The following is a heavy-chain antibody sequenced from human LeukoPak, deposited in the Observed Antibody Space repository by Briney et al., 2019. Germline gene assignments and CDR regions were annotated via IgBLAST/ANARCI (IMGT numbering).Heavy chain of an antibody. V-gene: IGHV3-21*01. CDR1: GFTFTTYW. D-gene: IGHD3-22*01. Sequence: GESLRLSCAASGFTFTTYWMSWVRQAPGKGLERVSSISSSSSYIYYADSVKGRFTISRDNAKNSLYLQMNSPRAEDTAVYYCARDHYYDSSGYTPAGDAFDIWGQGTMVTVSS. CDR3: ARDHYYDSSGYTPAGDAFDI. J-gene: IGHJ3*02. CDR2: ISSSSSYI.